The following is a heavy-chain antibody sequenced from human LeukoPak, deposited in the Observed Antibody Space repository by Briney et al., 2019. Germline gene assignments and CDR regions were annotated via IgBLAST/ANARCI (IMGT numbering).Heavy chain of an antibody. J-gene: IGHJ4*02. D-gene: IGHD4-17*01. CDR2: IIPIFGTA. Sequence: SVKVSCKASGYTITGYYMHWVRQAPGQGLEWMGGIIPIFGTANYAQKFQGRVTITADESTSTAYMELSSLRSEDTAVYYCARDDDYGDFLVYWGQGTLVTVSS. CDR1: GYTITGYY. V-gene: IGHV1-69*13. CDR3: ARDDDYGDFLVY.